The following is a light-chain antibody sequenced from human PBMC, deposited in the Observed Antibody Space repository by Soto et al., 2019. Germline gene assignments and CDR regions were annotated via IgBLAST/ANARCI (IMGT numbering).Light chain of an antibody. J-gene: IGKJ2*01. CDR2: DAS. Sequence: DIQMTQSPSSLSASVGDRVTITCRASQSISTSLNWYQQKPGKAPKFLIYDASRLQSGVPSRFSGSGSGTDFTLTISSLQPEDFATYYCQQSYSTPRYTLGQGTKLEIK. V-gene: IGKV1-39*01. CDR1: QSISTS. CDR3: QQSYSTPRYT.